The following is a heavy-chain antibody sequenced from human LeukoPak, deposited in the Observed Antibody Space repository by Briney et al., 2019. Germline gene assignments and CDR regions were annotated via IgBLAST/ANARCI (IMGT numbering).Heavy chain of an antibody. V-gene: IGHV3-30-3*01. CDR1: GFTFSSYA. D-gene: IGHD3-9*01. Sequence: PGGSLRLSCAASGFTFSSYAMHWVRQAPGKGLEWVAVISYDGSNKYYADSVKGRFTISRDNSKNTLYLQMNSLRAEDTAVYYCARGMDGGYFAAGFDPRGQGTLVTVSS. CDR2: ISYDGSNK. J-gene: IGHJ5*02. CDR3: ARGMDGGYFAAGFDP.